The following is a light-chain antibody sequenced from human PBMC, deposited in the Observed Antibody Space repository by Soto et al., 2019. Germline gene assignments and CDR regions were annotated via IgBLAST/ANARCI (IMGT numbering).Light chain of an antibody. V-gene: IGLV2-23*02. J-gene: IGLJ1*01. Sequence: QSALNQPASVSGSPGQSITISCTGTSSDVGSYNLVSWYQQHPGKAPKLMIYEVSKRPSGVSNRFSGSKSGNTASLTISGLQAEDEADYYCCSYAGSSTSSVFGTGTKLTVL. CDR1: SSDVGSYNL. CDR3: CSYAGSSTSSV. CDR2: EVS.